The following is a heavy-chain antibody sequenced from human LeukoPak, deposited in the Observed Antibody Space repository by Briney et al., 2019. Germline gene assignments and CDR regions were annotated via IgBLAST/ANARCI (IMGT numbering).Heavy chain of an antibody. J-gene: IGHJ4*02. CDR3: AREGGYCSGGSCYRIIDY. V-gene: IGHV4-59*01. D-gene: IGHD2-15*01. Sequence: SETLSLTCAVYGGSFSGYYWSWIRQPPGKGLEWIGYIYYSGSTNYNPSLKSRVTISVDTSKNQFSLKLSSVTAADTAVYYCAREGGYCSGGSCYRIIDYWGQGTLVTVSS. CDR2: IYYSGST. CDR1: GGSFSGYY.